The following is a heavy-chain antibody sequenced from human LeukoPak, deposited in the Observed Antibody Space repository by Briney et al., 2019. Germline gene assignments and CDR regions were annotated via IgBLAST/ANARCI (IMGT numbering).Heavy chain of an antibody. D-gene: IGHD3-10*01. V-gene: IGHV4-34*01. CDR3: ARGVWFGELPYYYYVMDV. CDR1: GGSFSGYY. CDR2: INHSGST. J-gene: IGHJ6*02. Sequence: SETLSLTCGVYGGSFSGYYWSWIRQPPGKGLEWIGEINHSGSTNYNPSLKSRVTISVDTSKNQFSLKLSSVTAAETAVYYCARGVWFGELPYYYYVMDVWGRGTTVTVSS.